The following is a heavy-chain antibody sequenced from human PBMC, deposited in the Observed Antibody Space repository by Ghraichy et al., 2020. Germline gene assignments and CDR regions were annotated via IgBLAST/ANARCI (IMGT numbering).Heavy chain of an antibody. Sequence: GGSLRLSCAASGFTFSAYSMNWVRQAPGKGLEWVSYITSSSSIYYADSVKGRFTVSRDNAKNSLYLQMNSLRDEDTAVYYCAQGGRAAPLDYWGQGTLVTVSS. CDR2: ITSSSSI. V-gene: IGHV3-48*02. CDR3: AQGGRAAPLDY. J-gene: IGHJ4*02. D-gene: IGHD3-16*01. CDR1: GFTFSAYS.